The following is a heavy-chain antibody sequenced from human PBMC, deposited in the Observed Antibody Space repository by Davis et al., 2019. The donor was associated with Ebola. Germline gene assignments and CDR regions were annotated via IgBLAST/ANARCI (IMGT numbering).Heavy chain of an antibody. D-gene: IGHD3-9*01. CDR2: ISTGGAI. Sequence: PSETLSLTCTVSGGSVSSGGYYWNWIRQTAGKGLEWVGRISTGGAINYNPSLKSRVTMSIDTSKNQFSLRLSSVTAADTALYFCARGYYDIVTGHYFNYWGQGTLVTVSS. J-gene: IGHJ4*02. CDR1: GGSVSSGGYY. CDR3: ARGYYDIVTGHYFNY. V-gene: IGHV4-61*02.